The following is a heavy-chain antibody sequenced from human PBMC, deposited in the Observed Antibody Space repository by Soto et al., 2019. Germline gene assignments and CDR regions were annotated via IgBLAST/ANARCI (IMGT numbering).Heavy chain of an antibody. CDR3: ARGYYDFWSGPL. CDR1: GYTFADFY. J-gene: IGHJ4*02. D-gene: IGHD3-3*01. CDR2: MNPNTGGA. V-gene: IGHV1-2*02. Sequence: ASVKVSCKTSGYTFADFYIHWVRQAPGQGFEWMGWMNPNTGGAVYAQKFLGRVAMTRETSISTAYMELSRLSSNDTAVYYCARGYYDFWSGPLWGQGTMVTVS.